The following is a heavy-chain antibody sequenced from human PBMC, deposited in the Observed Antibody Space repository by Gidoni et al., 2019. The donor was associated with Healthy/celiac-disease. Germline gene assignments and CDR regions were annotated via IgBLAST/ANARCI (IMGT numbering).Heavy chain of an antibody. CDR1: GFTFSSYA. D-gene: IGHD5-18*01. CDR2: ISGSGGST. CDR3: AKESYSYGPGSLDV. V-gene: IGHV3-23*01. Sequence: SGFTFSSYAMSWVRQAPGKGLEWVSAISGSGGSTYYADSVKGRFTISRDNSKNKLYLQMNSLRAEDTAVYYCAKESYSYGPGSLDVWGQGTTVTVSS. J-gene: IGHJ6*02.